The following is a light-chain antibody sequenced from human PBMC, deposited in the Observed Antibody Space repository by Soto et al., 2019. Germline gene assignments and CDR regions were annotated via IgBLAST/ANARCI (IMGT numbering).Light chain of an antibody. CDR3: QSYDSSLSGYVL. Sequence: QSVLTQPPSVSGAPGQRVTISCTGSSANIGAGYDVHWYQQLPGTAHKLLIYDNNNRPSGVPDRFSGSKSGASASLAITGLQAEDEADYYCQSYDSSLSGYVLFGGGTKLTVL. J-gene: IGLJ2*01. CDR1: SANIGAGYD. CDR2: DNN. V-gene: IGLV1-40*01.